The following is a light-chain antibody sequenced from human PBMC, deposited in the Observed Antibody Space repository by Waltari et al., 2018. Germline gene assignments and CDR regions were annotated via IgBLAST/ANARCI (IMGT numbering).Light chain of an antibody. CDR2: VAS. CDR1: QGISDH. V-gene: IGKV1-39*01. Sequence: DIQMTQSPTSLSLALGDRVTITCRASQGISDHLNWYQQEPGEAAKLLIYVASNLESGFPSRCSGSGSATDYTLTINSLQPGDFATYYCQQSFKTSYTFGQGTKLEVK. CDR3: QQSFKTSYT. J-gene: IGKJ2*01.